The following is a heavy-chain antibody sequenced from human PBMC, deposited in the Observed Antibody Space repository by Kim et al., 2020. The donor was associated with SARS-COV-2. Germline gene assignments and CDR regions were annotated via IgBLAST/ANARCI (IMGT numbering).Heavy chain of an antibody. Sequence: SLKSRVTISVDTSKNPFSLKLSSVTAADTAVYYCARGLVWVAVAAFPFDYWGQGTLVTVSS. D-gene: IGHD6-19*01. J-gene: IGHJ4*02. CDR3: ARGLVWVAVAAFPFDY. V-gene: IGHV4-34*01.